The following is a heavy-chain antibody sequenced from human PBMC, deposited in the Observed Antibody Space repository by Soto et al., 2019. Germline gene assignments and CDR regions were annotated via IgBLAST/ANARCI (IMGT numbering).Heavy chain of an antibody. J-gene: IGHJ5*02. D-gene: IGHD7-27*01. CDR2: IKSKTDGGTT. CDR3: TTERDGYNYRSGLAPNWGFGGFDP. V-gene: IGHV3-15*01. CDR1: GFTFSNAW. Sequence: GGSLRLSCAASGFTFSNAWMSWVRQAPGKGLEWVGRIKSKTDGGTTDYAAPVKGRFTISRDDSKNTLYLQMNSLKTEDTAVYYCTTERDGYNYRSGLAPNWGFGGFDPWGQGTLVTVSS.